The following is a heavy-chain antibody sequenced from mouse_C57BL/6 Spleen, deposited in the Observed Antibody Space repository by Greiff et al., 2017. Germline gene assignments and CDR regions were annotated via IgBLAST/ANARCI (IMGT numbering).Heavy chain of an antibody. CDR3: ARKPLTGTGAFDY. V-gene: IGHV1-64*01. D-gene: IGHD4-1*01. Sequence: QVQLQQPGAELVKPGASVKLSCKASGYTFTSYWMHWVKQRPGQGLEWIGMIHPNSGSTNYNEKFKSKATLTVDKSSSTAYMQLSSLTSEDSAVYYCARKPLTGTGAFDYWDQGTTLTVSS. CDR2: IHPNSGST. CDR1: GYTFTSYW. J-gene: IGHJ2*01.